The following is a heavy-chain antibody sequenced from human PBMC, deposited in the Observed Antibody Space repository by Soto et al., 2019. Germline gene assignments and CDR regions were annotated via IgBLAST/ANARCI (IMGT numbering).Heavy chain of an antibody. Sequence: ASVKVSCKASGYRFTDYYMHWVRQAPGQGLEWMGGFDPEDGETIYAQKFQGRVTMTEDTSTDTAYMELSSLRSEDTAVYFCATDLATVVRRGDYWG. CDR2: FDPEDGET. CDR3: ATDLATVVRRGDY. J-gene: IGHJ4*01. V-gene: IGHV1-24*01. CDR1: GYRFTDYY. D-gene: IGHD4-17*01.